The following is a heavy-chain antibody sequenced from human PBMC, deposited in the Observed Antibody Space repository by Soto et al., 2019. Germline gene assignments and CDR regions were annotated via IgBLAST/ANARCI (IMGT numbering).Heavy chain of an antibody. D-gene: IGHD6-19*01. CDR1: GVSISNSY. CDR3: ARGGGSYTTGWYNDY. J-gene: IGHJ4*02. V-gene: IGHV4-4*09. Sequence: QVQLQESGPGLVKPSETMSLTCTVSGVSISNSYCSWVRQPPGKKLEWIGHIWNSGTTDYNPSLRGRVTMFLDTSQDEVPLGLSSVTATDTAVYYCARGGGSYTTGWYNDYWGQGTLVTVSS. CDR2: IWNSGTT.